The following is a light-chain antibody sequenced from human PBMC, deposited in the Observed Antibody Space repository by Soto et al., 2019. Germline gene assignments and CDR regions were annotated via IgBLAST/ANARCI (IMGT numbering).Light chain of an antibody. V-gene: IGKV3-20*01. CDR2: RAS. Sequence: EIVLTQSPGTLSLSPGEKATLSCRASQSVNNNFLAWYQQRPDQAPRLLIFRASSRAPGIPDRFSGSGSGADFTLTISRLEPEDFALYYCQQCGSSPWTFGQGTKVEIK. CDR1: QSVNNNF. CDR3: QQCGSSPWT. J-gene: IGKJ1*01.